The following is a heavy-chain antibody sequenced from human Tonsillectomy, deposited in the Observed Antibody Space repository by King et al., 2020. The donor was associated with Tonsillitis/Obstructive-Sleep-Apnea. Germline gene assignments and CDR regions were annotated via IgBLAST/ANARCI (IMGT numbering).Heavy chain of an antibody. D-gene: IGHD3-9*01. J-gene: IGHJ6*03. Sequence: VQLVESGAEVKKPGASVKVSCKASGYTVTNYYMHWVRQAPGQGLEWMGLINPSGGSTSYAQKFQGRVTMTRDTSTSTVYMELSSLRSEDTAVNYCARHSNGLTGYSAALHYNYMDVWGKGTTVTVSS. CDR3: ARHSNGLTGYSAALHYNYMDV. CDR1: GYTVTNYY. V-gene: IGHV1-46*01. CDR2: INPSGGST.